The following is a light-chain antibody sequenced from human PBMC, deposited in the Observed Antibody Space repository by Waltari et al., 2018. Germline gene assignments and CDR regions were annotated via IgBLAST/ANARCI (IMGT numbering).Light chain of an antibody. Sequence: QSVLTQPPSASGTPGQRVTISCSGSSSNIGNNYVYWYQHLPGAAPKLLIFKNNQRPSGVPDRFSDSKSGTSASLAISGRRSEDEADYYCAAWDDSLSGLVFGGGTKLSVL. CDR1: SSNIGNNY. CDR2: KNN. CDR3: AAWDDSLSGLV. J-gene: IGLJ3*02. V-gene: IGLV1-47*01.